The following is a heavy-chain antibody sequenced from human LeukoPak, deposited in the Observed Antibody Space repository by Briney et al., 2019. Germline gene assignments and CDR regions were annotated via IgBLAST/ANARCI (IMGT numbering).Heavy chain of an antibody. CDR3: AREAAARHDAFDI. CDR1: GFTFSSYS. D-gene: IGHD6-13*01. V-gene: IGHV3-21*01. Sequence: EGSLRLSCAASGFTFSSYSMNWVRQAPGKGLEWVSSISSSSSYIYYADSVKGRFTISRDNAKNSLYLQMNSLRAEDTAVYYCAREAAARHDAFDIWGQGTMVTVSS. J-gene: IGHJ3*02. CDR2: ISSSSSYI.